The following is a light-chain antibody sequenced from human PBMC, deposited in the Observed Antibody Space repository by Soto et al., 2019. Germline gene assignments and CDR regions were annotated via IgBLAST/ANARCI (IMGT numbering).Light chain of an antibody. V-gene: IGKV1-9*01. CDR2: PAS. CDR1: QDIKSY. Sequence: DIQLTQSPSFLSASVGARVTVACRASQDIKSYLAWYQQKPGKAPKLLIYPASTLQSGVPSRFSGSGSGTEFTLTISSLQPEDFATYHCQQVNVYPITFGQGTRLENK. CDR3: QQVNVYPIT. J-gene: IGKJ5*01.